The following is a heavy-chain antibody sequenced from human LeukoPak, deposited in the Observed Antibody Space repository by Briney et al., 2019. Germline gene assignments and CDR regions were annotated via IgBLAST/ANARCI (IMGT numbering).Heavy chain of an antibody. CDR1: GDTFSSYA. V-gene: IGHV1-69*04. CDR2: IIPLLGFT. CDR3: ASTDYSNNAFDY. J-gene: IGHJ4*02. Sequence: SVKVSCKASGDTFSSYAYNWVRQAPGQGLEWMGRIIPLLGFTNYAQKVQGRVTMTADKSTSTAYMELSSLRSEDTAVYYCASTDYSNNAFDYWGQGTLVTVSS. D-gene: IGHD4-11*01.